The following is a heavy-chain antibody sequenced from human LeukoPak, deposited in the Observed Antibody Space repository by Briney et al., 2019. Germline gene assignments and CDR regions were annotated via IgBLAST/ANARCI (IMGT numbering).Heavy chain of an antibody. CDR3: ARDSNYDY. CDR1: GFAVSSTY. D-gene: IGHD6-13*01. Sequence: GGSLRLSCAASGFAVSSTYMSWVRQAPGKGLEWVSVLYSGGTTYYADSVKGRFTISRDNSKNTLYLQMNSLRAEDTAVYYCARDSNYDYWGQGTLVTVSS. CDR2: LYSGGTT. J-gene: IGHJ4*02. V-gene: IGHV3-66*02.